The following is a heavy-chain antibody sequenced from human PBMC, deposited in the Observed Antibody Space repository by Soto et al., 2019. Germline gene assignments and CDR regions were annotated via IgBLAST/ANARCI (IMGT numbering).Heavy chain of an antibody. D-gene: IGHD3-3*01. CDR1: GGSFSGYY. J-gene: IGHJ5*02. V-gene: IGHV4-34*01. CDR2: INHSGST. CDR3: ASVTIFGVAANWFDP. Sequence: LSLTCAVDGGSFSGYYWSWIRQPPGKGLEWIGEINHSGSTNYNPSLKSRVTISVDTSKNQFSLKLSSVTAADTAVYYCASVTIFGVAANWFDPWGQGTLVTVSS.